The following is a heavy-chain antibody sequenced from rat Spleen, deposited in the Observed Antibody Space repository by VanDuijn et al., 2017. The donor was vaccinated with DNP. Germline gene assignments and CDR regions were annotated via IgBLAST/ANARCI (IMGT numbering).Heavy chain of an antibody. CDR1: GFTVNNFW. CDR3: VRWNSGHFDY. Sequence: EVQLVESGGDLVQPGRSLKLSCVVSGFTVNNFWMAWVRQAPAKGLEWVAYIGSPAYAPYYTDSVKGRFTISRDNAKSTLYLQMNSLRSEDMATYYCVRWNSGHFDYWGQGVMVTVSS. V-gene: IGHV5-31*01. CDR2: IGSPAYAP. D-gene: IGHD4-3*01. J-gene: IGHJ2*01.